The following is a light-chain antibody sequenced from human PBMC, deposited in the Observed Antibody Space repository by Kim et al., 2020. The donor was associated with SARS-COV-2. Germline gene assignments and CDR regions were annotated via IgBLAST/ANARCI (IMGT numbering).Light chain of an antibody. CDR1: KLGDKY. CDR2: QDS. CDR3: QAWDSSTWV. J-gene: IGLJ3*02. Sequence: VLPGQTASITCSGDKLGDKYACWYQQKPGQSPVLVIYQDSKRPSGIPERFSGSNSGNTATLTISGTQAMDEADYYCQAWDSSTWVFGGGTQLTVL. V-gene: IGLV3-1*01.